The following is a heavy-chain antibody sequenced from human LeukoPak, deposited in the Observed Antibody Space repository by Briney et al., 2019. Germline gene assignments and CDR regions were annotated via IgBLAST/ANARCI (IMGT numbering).Heavy chain of an antibody. V-gene: IGHV4-4*07. Sequence: PSETLSLTCTVSGGSISSYYWSWIRQPAGKGLEWIGRIYTSGSTNYNPSLKSRVTMSVDTSKNQFSLKLSSVTAADTAVYYCAREYDILTGTMVDYWGQGTLVTVSS. CDR1: GGSISSYY. CDR2: IYTSGST. J-gene: IGHJ4*02. CDR3: AREYDILTGTMVDY. D-gene: IGHD3-9*01.